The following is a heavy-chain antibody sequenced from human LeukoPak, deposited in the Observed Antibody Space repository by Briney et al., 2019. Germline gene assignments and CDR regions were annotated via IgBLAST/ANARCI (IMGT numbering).Heavy chain of an antibody. CDR1: GFTFSSYA. D-gene: IGHD3-16*01. CDR3: AGAVYAY. Sequence: GGSLRLSCAASGFTFSSYAMSWVRQAPGKGLEWISHISSSSDTVYYADSVKGRFTISRDNAKNSLYLQMNSLRVEDTAVYYCAGAVYAYWGQGTLVTVSS. V-gene: IGHV3-48*01. CDR2: ISSSSDTV. J-gene: IGHJ4*02.